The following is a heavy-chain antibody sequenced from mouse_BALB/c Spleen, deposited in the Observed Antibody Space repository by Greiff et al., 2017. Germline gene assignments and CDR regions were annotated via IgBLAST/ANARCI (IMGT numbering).Heavy chain of an antibody. D-gene: IGHD2-4*01. CDR2: INPYNGDT. CDR3: GRSPSTMITLYYAMDY. Sequence: EVQLQESGPELVKPGASVKISCKASGYSFTGYFMNWVKQSHGKSLEWIGRINPYNGDTFYNQKFKGKATLTVDKSSSTAHMELLSLTSEDSAVYYCGRSPSTMITLYYAMDYWGQGTSVTVSS. J-gene: IGHJ4*01. CDR1: GYSFTGYF. V-gene: IGHV1-37*01.